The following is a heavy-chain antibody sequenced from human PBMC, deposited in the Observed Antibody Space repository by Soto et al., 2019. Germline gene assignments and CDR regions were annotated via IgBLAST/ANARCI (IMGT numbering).Heavy chain of an antibody. Sequence: EVQLVQSGAEVKKPGATMKISCKASGYTFSDYFMHWIQQAPGKGLEWMGLVDPEGSGTIYSEKFQGRLTLSADTSTHTAYMELSNLGSEDTAVYYCAFATSGKYGGFDFWGRGTLVTVSS. D-gene: IGHD6-25*01. V-gene: IGHV1-69-2*01. CDR3: AFATSGKYGGFDF. CDR1: GYTFSDYF. J-gene: IGHJ3*01. CDR2: VDPEGSGT.